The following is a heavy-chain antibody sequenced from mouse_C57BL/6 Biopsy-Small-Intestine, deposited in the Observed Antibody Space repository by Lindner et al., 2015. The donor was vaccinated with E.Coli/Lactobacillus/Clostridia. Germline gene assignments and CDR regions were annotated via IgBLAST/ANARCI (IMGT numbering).Heavy chain of an antibody. CDR3: ARDPLKYANSGYQVVHDY. Sequence: SVKVSCKASGYTFTDFTDYYLHWVRQAPGQGLEWMGWINPNSGGTKYTQSIQDRVTMTRDTSINTAYMELSGLRSDDTAVYYCARDPLKYANSGYQVVHDYWGQGTLVTVSS. J-gene: IGHJ4*01. CDR1: GYTFTDFTDYY. D-gene: IGHD1-3*01. V-gene: IGHV1-72*04. CDR2: INPNSGGT.